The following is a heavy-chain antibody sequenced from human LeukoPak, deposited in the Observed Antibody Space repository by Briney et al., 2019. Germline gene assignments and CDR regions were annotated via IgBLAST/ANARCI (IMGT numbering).Heavy chain of an antibody. Sequence: GGSLRLSRAASGFTFSSYDMHSVRHALGKGLEWVSPIGSAGDTYYPGSVKGRFTISREDAKNSLYLQMNSLRAGDTAVYYSAAANLRLGELSLYYWGQGTLVTVSS. J-gene: IGHJ4*02. CDR2: IGSAGDT. CDR1: GFTFSSYD. D-gene: IGHD3-16*02. V-gene: IGHV3-13*01. CDR3: AAANLRLGELSLYY.